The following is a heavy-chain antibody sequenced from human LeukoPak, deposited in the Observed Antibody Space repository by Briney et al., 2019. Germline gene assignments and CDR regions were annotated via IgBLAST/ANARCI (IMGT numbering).Heavy chain of an antibody. J-gene: IGHJ6*03. CDR2: TYYRSKWYN. D-gene: IGHD6-19*01. CDR1: GDSVSSNSAA. Sequence: SQTLSLTCAISGDSVSSNSAAWNWIRQSPSRGLEWLGRTYYRSKWYNDYAVSVKSRITINPDTSKNQFSLQLNSVTPEDTAVYYCARGIAVAGNRDYYYYMDVWGKGTTVTVSS. CDR3: ARGIAVAGNRDYYYYMDV. V-gene: IGHV6-1*01.